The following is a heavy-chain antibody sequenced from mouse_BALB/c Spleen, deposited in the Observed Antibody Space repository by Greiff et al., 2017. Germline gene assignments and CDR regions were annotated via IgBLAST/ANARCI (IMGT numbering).Heavy chain of an antibody. CDR2: ILPGSGST. J-gene: IGHJ1*01. CDR3: ARWDYYGSSYPYFDV. CDR1: GYTFSSYW. D-gene: IGHD1-1*01. Sequence: QVHVKQSGAELMKPGASVKISCKATGYTFSSYWIEWVKQRPGHGLEWIGEILPGSGSTNYNEKFKGKATFTADTSSNTAYMQLSSLTSEDSAVYYCARWDYYGSSYPYFDVWGAGTTVTVSS. V-gene: IGHV1-9*01.